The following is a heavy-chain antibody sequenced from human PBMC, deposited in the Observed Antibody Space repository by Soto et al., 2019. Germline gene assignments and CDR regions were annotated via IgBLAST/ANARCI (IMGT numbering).Heavy chain of an antibody. CDR1: GGSISSSSYY. Sequence: SETLSLTCTVSGGSISSSSYYWGWIRQPPGKGLEWIGSIYYSGSTYYNPSLKSRVTITVDTSKNQFSLKLSSVTAADTAVYYCASLYSGYDLAGGYWGQGTLVTVSS. CDR2: IYYSGST. V-gene: IGHV4-39*01. J-gene: IGHJ4*02. CDR3: ASLYSGYDLAGGY. D-gene: IGHD5-12*01.